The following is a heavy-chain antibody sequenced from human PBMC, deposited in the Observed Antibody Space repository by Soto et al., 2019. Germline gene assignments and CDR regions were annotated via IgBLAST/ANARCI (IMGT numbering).Heavy chain of an antibody. J-gene: IGHJ4*02. Sequence: EVQLVESGGGLLQPGGSLRLSCTASGFTFSSYCMTWVRQAPGKGLEWVSTIGGNGGSTYYADSVKGRFTISRDTSRNTLYLQMNTLRAEDTAVYYCAKVGPAVTTSAYDSWGQGTLVTVSS. CDR2: IGGNGGST. D-gene: IGHD4-17*01. CDR3: AKVGPAVTTSAYDS. V-gene: IGHV3-23*04. CDR1: GFTFSSYC.